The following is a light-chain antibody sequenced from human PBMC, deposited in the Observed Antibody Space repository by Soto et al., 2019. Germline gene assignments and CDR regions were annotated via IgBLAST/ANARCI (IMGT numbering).Light chain of an antibody. V-gene: IGKV1-33*01. CDR1: QDISNY. CDR2: DAS. Sequence: DIQRTRPPPPLLASAGTIVAITSQASQDISNYLNWYQQTKGKAPKILIYDASNLETGVPSRFSGSGSGTDFTFTISRLQPEDIETYYCQQYDNLPLTFGGGTKVDIK. CDR3: QQYDNLPLT. J-gene: IGKJ4*01.